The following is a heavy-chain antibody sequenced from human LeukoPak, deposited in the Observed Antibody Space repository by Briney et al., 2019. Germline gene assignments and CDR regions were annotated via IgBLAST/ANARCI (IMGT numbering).Heavy chain of an antibody. CDR3: ARDSSGIRYYFDY. CDR2: AYYSGST. D-gene: IGHD3-10*01. Sequence: SETLSLTCTVSGGSISSSSYYWGWIRQPPGKGLEWIGSAYYSGSTNYNPSLKSRVTISVDTSKNQFPLKLSSVTAADTAVYYCARDSSGIRYYFDYWGQGTLVTVSS. V-gene: IGHV4-39*06. CDR1: GGSISSSSYY. J-gene: IGHJ4*02.